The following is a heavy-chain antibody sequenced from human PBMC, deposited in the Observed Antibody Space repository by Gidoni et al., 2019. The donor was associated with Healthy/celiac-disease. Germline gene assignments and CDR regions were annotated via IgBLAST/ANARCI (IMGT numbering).Heavy chain of an antibody. J-gene: IGHJ4*02. Sequence: VQLLASGGVLVQPGWSLRLSCAASGFTFSSYAMSWVRQAPGKGLEWVSAISGSGGSTYYADSVKGRFTISRDNSKNTLYLQMNSLRAEDTAVYYCAKAVGGGYSYAGDYWGQGTLVTVSS. V-gene: IGHV3-23*01. CDR2: ISGSGGST. D-gene: IGHD5-18*01. CDR3: AKAVGGGYSYAGDY. CDR1: GFTFSSYA.